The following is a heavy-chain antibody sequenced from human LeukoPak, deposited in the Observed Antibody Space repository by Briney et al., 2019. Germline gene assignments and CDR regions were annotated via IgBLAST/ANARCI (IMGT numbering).Heavy chain of an antibody. CDR1: GYSFTSYW. Sequence: GESLKIYCKGSGYSFTSYWIGWVRQMPGKGLEWMGIIYPGGSDTRYSPSFQGQVPYPADKSISTAYLQWSSLKASDTAMYYCARISDIVVVVAATSPPDYWGQGTLVTVSS. V-gene: IGHV5-51*01. CDR3: ARISDIVVVVAATSPPDY. CDR2: IYPGGSDT. J-gene: IGHJ4*02. D-gene: IGHD2-15*01.